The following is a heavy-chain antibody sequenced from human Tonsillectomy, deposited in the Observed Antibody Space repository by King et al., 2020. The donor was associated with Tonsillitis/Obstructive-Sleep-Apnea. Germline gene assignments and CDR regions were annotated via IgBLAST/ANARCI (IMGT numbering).Heavy chain of an antibody. V-gene: IGHV3-30*04. CDR2: ISYDGSNK. D-gene: IGHD3-10*01. CDR3: ARAPEGSYWYFDL. CDR1: GFTFSSYA. J-gene: IGHJ2*01. Sequence: QLVQSGGGVVQPGRSLRLSCAAPGFTFSSYAMHWVRQAPGKGLEWVAVISYDGSNKYYADSVKGRFTISRDNSKNTLYLQMNSLRAEDTAVYYCARAPEGSYWYFDLWGRGTLVTVSS.